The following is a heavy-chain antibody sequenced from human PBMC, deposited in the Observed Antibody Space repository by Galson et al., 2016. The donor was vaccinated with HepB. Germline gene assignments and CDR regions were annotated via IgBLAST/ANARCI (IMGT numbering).Heavy chain of an antibody. V-gene: IGHV3-30-3*01. D-gene: IGHD3-22*01. CDR3: VSAEGWRYYDTSGYSAFDI. J-gene: IGHJ3*02. Sequence: LSLSCAASGFTFRSYAMHWVRQAPGKGLEWVAVISNDGSYKYYADSVKGRFTISRDNSKNTLYLQMNSLRAEDTAVYFCVSAEGWRYYDTSGYSAFDIWGQGTMVTVSS. CDR1: GFTFRSYA. CDR2: ISNDGSYK.